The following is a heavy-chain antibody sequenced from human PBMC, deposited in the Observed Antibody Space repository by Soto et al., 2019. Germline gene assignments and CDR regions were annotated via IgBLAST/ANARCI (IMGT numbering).Heavy chain of an antibody. J-gene: IGHJ3*01. CDR3: ARRVRGVNDAFNL. D-gene: IGHD3-10*01. V-gene: IGHV4-34*01. CDR1: GGSFSDYY. CDR2: INHSGTT. Sequence: QVQLQQWGAGLVKPSETLSLTCTVHGGSFSDYYWSWIRQPPGKGLEWIGEINHSGTTNFNPSLKSRVTISVDTSNNQFSLRLRSVTAADTAVYYCARRVRGVNDAFNLWGQGTMVTVSS.